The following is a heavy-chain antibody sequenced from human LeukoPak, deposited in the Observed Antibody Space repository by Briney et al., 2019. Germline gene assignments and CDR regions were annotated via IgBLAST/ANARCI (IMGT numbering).Heavy chain of an antibody. CDR3: ARDSAGNDY. Sequence: GGSLRLSCAASGFTFNTYWMSWVRQAPGKGLEWVANIKQDGSEKYYVDSVKGRFTISRDNAKNSLYLQMNRLRAEDTAMYYCARDSAGNDYWGQGTLVTVSS. J-gene: IGHJ4*02. D-gene: IGHD6-13*01. CDR1: GFTFNTYW. CDR2: IKQDGSEK. V-gene: IGHV3-7*01.